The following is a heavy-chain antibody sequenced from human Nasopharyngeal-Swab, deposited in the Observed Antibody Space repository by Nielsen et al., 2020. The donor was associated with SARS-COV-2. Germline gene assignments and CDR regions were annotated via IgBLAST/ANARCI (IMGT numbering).Heavy chain of an antibody. J-gene: IGHJ4*02. CDR3: AKDIKYYYDSSAYKY. Sequence: GGSLRLSCAASGFTFSSYAMSWVRQAPGKGLEWVSGMSWNSGTIGYADSVKGRFTISRDNAKNSLYLQMNSLRAEDTALYYCAKDIKYYYDSSAYKYWGQGTLVTVSS. D-gene: IGHD3-22*01. CDR1: GFTFSSYA. CDR2: MSWNSGTI. V-gene: IGHV3-9*01.